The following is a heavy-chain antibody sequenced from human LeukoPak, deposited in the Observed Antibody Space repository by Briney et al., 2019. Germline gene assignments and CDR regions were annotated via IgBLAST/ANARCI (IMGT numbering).Heavy chain of an antibody. D-gene: IGHD4-17*01. CDR2: ISYDGSNK. V-gene: IGHV3-30*18. Sequence: GGSLRLSCAASGFTFSSYGMHWVRQAPGKGLEGVAVISYDGSNKYYADSVKGRFTISRDNSKNTLYLQMNSLRAEDTAVYYCAKEDYAGNYYYYYMDVWGKGTTVTVSS. CDR1: GFTFSSYG. CDR3: AKEDYAGNYYYYYMDV. J-gene: IGHJ6*03.